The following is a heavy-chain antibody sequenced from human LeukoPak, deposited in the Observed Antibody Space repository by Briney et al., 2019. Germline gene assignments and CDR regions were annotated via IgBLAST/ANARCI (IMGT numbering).Heavy chain of an antibody. J-gene: IGHJ5*02. CDR3: ARESCSSTSCYRWFDP. V-gene: IGHV1-2*02. CDR1: GYTFTSYG. D-gene: IGHD2-2*01. Sequence: ASVKVSCKASGYTFTSYGISWVRQAPGQGLEWMAWINPDSGGTNYARKFQGRVTMTRDTSISTAYMELSRLRSDDTAVYYCARESCSSTSCYRWFDPWGQGTLVTVSS. CDR2: INPDSGGT.